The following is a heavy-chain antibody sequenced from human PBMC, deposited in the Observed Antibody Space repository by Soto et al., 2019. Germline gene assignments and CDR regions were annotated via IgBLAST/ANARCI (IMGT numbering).Heavy chain of an antibody. V-gene: IGHV3-23*01. CDR1: GFTFSSYA. D-gene: IGHD1-26*01. CDR2: ISGSGGST. J-gene: IGHJ6*02. CDR3: ARSYLFYYGMDV. Sequence: EVQLLECGGGLVQPGGSLRLSCAASGFTFSSYAMSWVRQAPGKGLEWVSAISGSGGSTYYADSVKGRFTISRDNSKNTLYLQMNSLRAEDTAVYYCARSYLFYYGMDVWGQGTTVTVSS.